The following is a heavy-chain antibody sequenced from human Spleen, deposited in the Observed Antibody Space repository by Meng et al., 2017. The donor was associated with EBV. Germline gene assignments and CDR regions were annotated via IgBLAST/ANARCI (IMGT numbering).Heavy chain of an antibody. CDR1: GGAFSNSA. Sequence: QVQVVQSGAEVKKPGSSVQVSCKASGGAFSNSAISWVRQAPGQGLEWMGGLIPIFGTPNYAQKFQGRVFIYADESTSTSYMELSGLTSDDTAIYYCARGGTRRYGDYDALDFWGQGTLVTVAS. V-gene: IGHV1-69*01. J-gene: IGHJ4*02. D-gene: IGHD4-17*01. CDR3: ARGGTRRYGDYDALDF. CDR2: LIPIFGTP.